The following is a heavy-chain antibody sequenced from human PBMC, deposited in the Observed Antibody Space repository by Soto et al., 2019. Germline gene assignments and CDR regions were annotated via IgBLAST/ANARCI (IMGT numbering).Heavy chain of an antibody. J-gene: IGHJ4*02. D-gene: IGHD6-13*01. CDR3: ARALPYSSTWSFDY. Sequence: SETLSLTCTVSGSSISTYYWSWTRQPPGKGLEWVGYIYNSGSTNYNPSLKSRVTISVDTSRKQFSLRLISVTAADTAVYYCARALPYSSTWSFDYWGQGSLVTVSS. V-gene: IGHV4-59*01. CDR2: IYNSGST. CDR1: GSSISTYY.